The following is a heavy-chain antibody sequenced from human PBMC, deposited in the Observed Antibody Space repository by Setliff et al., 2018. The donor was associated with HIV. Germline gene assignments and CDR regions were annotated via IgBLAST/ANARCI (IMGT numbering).Heavy chain of an antibody. CDR1: GGTFSSYA. J-gene: IGHJ5*02. D-gene: IGHD6-13*01. Sequence: GASVKVSCKASGGTFSSYAISWVRQAPGQGLEWMGGIIPILGTANYAQKFQGRVTITADESTSTAYMELSSLRSEDTAVYYCARDGPIAAAGTEGLWFDPWGQGTLVTVSS. CDR2: IIPILGTA. CDR3: ARDGPIAAAGTEGLWFDP. V-gene: IGHV1-69*13.